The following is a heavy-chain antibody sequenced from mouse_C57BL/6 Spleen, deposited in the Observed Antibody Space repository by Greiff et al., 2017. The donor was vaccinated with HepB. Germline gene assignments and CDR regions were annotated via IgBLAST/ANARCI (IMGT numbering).Heavy chain of an antibody. CDR2: IDPEDGDT. V-gene: IGHV14-1*01. CDR3: TTFRVIYYDYDGFAY. Sequence: EVKLMESGAELVRPGASVKLSCTASGFNIKDYYMHWVKQRPEQGLEWIGRIDPEDGDTEYAPKFQGKATMTADTSSNTAYLQLSSLTSEDTAVYYCTTFRVIYYDYDGFAYWGQGTLVTVSA. J-gene: IGHJ3*01. CDR1: GFNIKDYY. D-gene: IGHD2-4*01.